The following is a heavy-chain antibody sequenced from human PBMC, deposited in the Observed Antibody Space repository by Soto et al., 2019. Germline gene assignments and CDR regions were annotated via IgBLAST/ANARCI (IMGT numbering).Heavy chain of an antibody. CDR3: VRKNPGTRPFDY. Sequence: GGSLRLSCAASGFTFGTYAMNWVRQAPGKGLAWVSAIGTDSNTYYADSVKGRFTISRDNSRTTLYLQMNSLRAEDTALYYCVRKNPGTRPFDYWGQGTLVTVSS. CDR1: GFTFGTYA. V-gene: IGHV3-23*01. J-gene: IGHJ4*01. CDR2: IGTDSNT.